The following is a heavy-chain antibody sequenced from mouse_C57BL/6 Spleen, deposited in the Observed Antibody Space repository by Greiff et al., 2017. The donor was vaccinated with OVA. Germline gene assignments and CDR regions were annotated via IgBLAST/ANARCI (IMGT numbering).Heavy chain of an antibody. Sequence: VQLQQPGAELVRPGSSVKLSCKASGYTFTSYWMDWVKQRPGQGLEWIGNIYPSDSETHYNQKFKDKATLTVDKSSSTAYMQLSSLTSEDSAVYYCARWNGTYAMDYWGQGTSVTVSS. CDR2: IYPSDSET. CDR1: GYTFTSYW. CDR3: ARWNGTYAMDY. J-gene: IGHJ4*01. V-gene: IGHV1-61*01. D-gene: IGHD4-1*01.